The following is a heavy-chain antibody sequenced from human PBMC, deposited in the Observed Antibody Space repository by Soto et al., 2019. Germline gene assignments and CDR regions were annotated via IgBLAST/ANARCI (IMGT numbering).Heavy chain of an antibody. D-gene: IGHD3-3*01. J-gene: IGHJ6*02. V-gene: IGHV4-31*03. CDR2: IYYSGST. CDR3: ARGDLNPLKGTLFGVVIGRKRYYGMDV. Sequence: PSETLSLTCTVSGGSISSGGYYWSWIRQHPGKGLEWIGYIYYSGSTYYNPSLKSRVTISVDTSKNQFSLKLSSVTAADTAVYYCARGDLNPLKGTLFGVVIGRKRYYGMDVWGQGTTVTVSS. CDR1: GGSISSGGYY.